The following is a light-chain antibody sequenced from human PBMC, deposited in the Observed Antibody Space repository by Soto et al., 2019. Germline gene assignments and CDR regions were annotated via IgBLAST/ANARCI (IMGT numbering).Light chain of an antibody. Sequence: ELVLTQSPGTLSLSPGERATLSCRASQSVSSSYLAWYQQKPGQAPRLLIYGASSRATGIQDRFSGSGSGTDFTLTISRLEPEDFAVYYCQQYGSLLTFGGGTKVDIK. CDR1: QSVSSSY. CDR3: QQYGSLLT. V-gene: IGKV3-20*01. CDR2: GAS. J-gene: IGKJ4*01.